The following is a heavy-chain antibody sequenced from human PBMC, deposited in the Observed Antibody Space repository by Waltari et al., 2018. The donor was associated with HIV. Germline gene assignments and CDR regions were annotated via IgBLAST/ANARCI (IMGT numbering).Heavy chain of an antibody. Sequence: QVQLVQSGDEVRKSGSSVKVSCKASGVTANTFTINWVRQAPGPGLAWVGGLEWMGLSLPILGAPAYSQKLKGRLTLSADTATNTAFLQLSSLRSDDTAVYYCATPAAKGTWFDSWGQGSQIIVSS. CDR2: SLPILGAP. D-gene: IGHD2-2*01. CDR1: GVTANTFT. CDR3: ATPAAKGTWFDS. V-gene: IGHV1-69*08. J-gene: IGHJ5*01.